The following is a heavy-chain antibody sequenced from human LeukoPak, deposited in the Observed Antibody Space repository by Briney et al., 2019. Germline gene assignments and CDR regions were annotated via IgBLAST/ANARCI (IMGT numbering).Heavy chain of an antibody. D-gene: IGHD3-22*01. CDR3: ARLHRYSYYDPPRPNY. CDR1: GGSITNSSYY. V-gene: IGHV4-39*07. Sequence: SETLSLTCTVSGGSITNSSYYWAWIRQPPGKGLEWMGNIYYNGNTYYNSSLKSRVTISVDTSKNQFSLKLSSVTAADTAVYYCARLHRYSYYDPPRPNYWGQGTLVTVSS. CDR2: IYYNGNT. J-gene: IGHJ4*02.